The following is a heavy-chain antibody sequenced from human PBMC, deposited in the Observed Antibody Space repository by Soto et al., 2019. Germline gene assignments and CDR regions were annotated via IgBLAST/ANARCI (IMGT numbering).Heavy chain of an antibody. CDR2: IYYSGST. V-gene: IGHV4-59*01. CDR3: AREGCTNGVCYKFDP. Sequence: PSETLSLTCTVSGGSISSYYWSWIRQPPGKGLEWIGYIYYSGSTNYNPSLKSRVTISVDTSKNQFSLKLSSVTAADTAVYYCAREGCTNGVCYKFDPWGQGTLVTVSS. J-gene: IGHJ5*02. D-gene: IGHD2-8*01. CDR1: GGSISSYY.